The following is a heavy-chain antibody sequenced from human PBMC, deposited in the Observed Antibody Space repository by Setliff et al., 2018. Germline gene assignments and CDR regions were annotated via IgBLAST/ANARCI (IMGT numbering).Heavy chain of an antibody. V-gene: IGHV3-7*03. Sequence: GGSLRLSCAASGFTFSTYWMTWFRQAPGKGLECVANIKKDGSETHYVDSVKGRFIISRDNAKDSLYLQMNSLRGEDTAVYYCARGTSGWFPHDYWGQGTLVTVSS. CDR2: IKKDGSET. CDR1: GFTFSTYW. CDR3: ARGTSGWFPHDY. J-gene: IGHJ4*02. D-gene: IGHD6-19*01.